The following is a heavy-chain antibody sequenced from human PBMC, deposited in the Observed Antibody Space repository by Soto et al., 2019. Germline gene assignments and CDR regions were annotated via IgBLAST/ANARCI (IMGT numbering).Heavy chain of an antibody. CDR2: TYYFGSP. D-gene: IGHD2-2*01. Sequence: SETLSLTCTVSGGMSSSYYWSWIRQAPGKGLEWIGYTYYFGSPNYNPSLKSRVTISVDSSKDQFSLRLSSVTAADTAVYYCARVLCTSASCYGFDYWGQGPLFTVS. V-gene: IGHV4-59*01. CDR1: GGMSSSYY. J-gene: IGHJ4*02. CDR3: ARVLCTSASCYGFDY.